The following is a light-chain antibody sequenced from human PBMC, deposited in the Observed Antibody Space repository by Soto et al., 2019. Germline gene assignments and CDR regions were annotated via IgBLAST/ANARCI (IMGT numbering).Light chain of an antibody. Sequence: QSALTQPPSASGSPGQSVTISCTGTSSDVGGSNFVSWYQYHPGKVPKLLIFEVSVRPSGVPHRFSGSKSGNTAYLTVSGLQAEDEAEYYCGSYVRGDSLVFGGGTKLTVL. CDR3: GSYVRGDSLV. J-gene: IGLJ3*02. CDR2: EVS. CDR1: SSDVGGSNF. V-gene: IGLV2-8*01.